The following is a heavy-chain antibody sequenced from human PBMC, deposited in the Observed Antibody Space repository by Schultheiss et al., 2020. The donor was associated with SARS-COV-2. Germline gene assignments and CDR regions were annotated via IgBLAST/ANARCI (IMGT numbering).Heavy chain of an antibody. CDR3: ARVSMVALDY. CDR1: GFTFDDYA. J-gene: IGHJ4*02. Sequence: GGSLRLSCAASGFTFDDYAMYWVRQAPGKGPEWVSGISSSSSYIYYADSVKGRFTISRDNSKNTLYLQMNSLRAEDTAVYYCARVSMVALDYWGQGTLVTVSS. CDR2: ISSSSSYI. D-gene: IGHD4/OR15-4a*01. V-gene: IGHV3-21*01.